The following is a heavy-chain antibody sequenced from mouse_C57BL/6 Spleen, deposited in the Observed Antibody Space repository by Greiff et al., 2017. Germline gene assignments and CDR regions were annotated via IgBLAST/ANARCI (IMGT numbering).Heavy chain of an antibody. CDR1: GYTFTSYG. Sequence: QVQLLQSGAELARPGASVKLSCKASGYTFTSYGISWVKQRTGQGLEWIGEIYPRSGNTYYNEKFKGKATLTADKSSSTAYMELRSLTSEDAAVYFCARGNGDYAMDYWGQGTSVTVSS. J-gene: IGHJ4*01. V-gene: IGHV1-81*01. CDR3: ARGNGDYAMDY. CDR2: IYPRSGNT.